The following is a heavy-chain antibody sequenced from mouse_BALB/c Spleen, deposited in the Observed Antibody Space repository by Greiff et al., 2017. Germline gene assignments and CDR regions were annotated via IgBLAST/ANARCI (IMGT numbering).Heavy chain of an antibody. D-gene: IGHD2-14*01. Sequence: VKLQQSGAELVRPGSSVKISCKASGYAFSSYWMNWVKQRPGQGLEWIGQIYPGDGDTNYNGKFKGKATLTADKSSSTAYMQLSSLTSEDSAVYFCARSGYRYDGGAYWGQGTLVTVSA. J-gene: IGHJ3*01. CDR2: IYPGDGDT. V-gene: IGHV1-80*01. CDR1: GYAFSSYW. CDR3: ARSGYRYDGGAY.